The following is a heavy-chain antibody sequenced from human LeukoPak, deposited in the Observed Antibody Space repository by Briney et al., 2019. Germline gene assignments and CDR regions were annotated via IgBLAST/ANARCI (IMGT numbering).Heavy chain of an antibody. CDR2: IRHTLRA. V-gene: IGHV4-34*01. J-gene: IGHJ5*02. D-gene: IGHD4-17*01. CDR1: GGSFNDYY. CDR3: AGIRRTYGDFVFPLDP. Sequence: PSETLSLTCAVYGGSFNDYYWSWIRQPPGQGREWLGEIRHTLRATYNASLKSRVVISVDTSRSQFSLSLNSVTAADTAVYYCAGIRRTYGDFVFPLDPWGQGTLVTVSS.